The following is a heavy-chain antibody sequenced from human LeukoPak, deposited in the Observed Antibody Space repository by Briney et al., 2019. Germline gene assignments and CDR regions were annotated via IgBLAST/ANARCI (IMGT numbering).Heavy chain of an antibody. V-gene: IGHV1-3*04. Sequence: ASVKVSCKASGYTFTDYTIRWVRQAPGQKLEWMGWINTGNGNTKYSQNFENRIIMTRDTSASTAYMELSSLRSEDTTVYYCARARQRNYYNGNYFFDWFDPWGQGTLVIVSS. CDR3: ARARQRNYYNGNYFFDWFDP. CDR1: GYTFTDYT. D-gene: IGHD3-10*01. J-gene: IGHJ5*02. CDR2: INTGNGNT.